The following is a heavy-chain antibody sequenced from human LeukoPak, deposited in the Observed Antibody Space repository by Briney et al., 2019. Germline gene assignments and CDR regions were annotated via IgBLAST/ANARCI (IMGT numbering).Heavy chain of an antibody. Sequence: PGGSLRLSCAASGFPFNTYWMTWVRQAPGRGLEWVANIKEDGSEKFYVDSVKGRLTISRDNAKNSLFLQMTSLRAEDTALYYCAPEVWELQGASDIWGQGTMVTVSS. CDR2: IKEDGSEK. J-gene: IGHJ3*02. V-gene: IGHV3-7*01. CDR1: GFPFNTYW. D-gene: IGHD1-7*01. CDR3: APEVWELQGASDI.